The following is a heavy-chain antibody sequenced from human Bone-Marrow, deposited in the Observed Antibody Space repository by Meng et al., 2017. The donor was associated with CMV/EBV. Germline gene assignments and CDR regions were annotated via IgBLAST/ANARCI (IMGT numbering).Heavy chain of an antibody. CDR2: ISSSGSTI. D-gene: IGHD1-26*01. Sequence: SEFTFSDYYMSWIRHAPGKGLELVSYISSSGSTIYYADSVKGRFTISRDNAKNSLYLQMNSLRAEDTAVYYCARATSGSYRPLFQHWGQGTLVTVSS. J-gene: IGHJ1*01. V-gene: IGHV3-11*01. CDR3: ARATSGSYRPLFQH. CDR1: EFTFSDYY.